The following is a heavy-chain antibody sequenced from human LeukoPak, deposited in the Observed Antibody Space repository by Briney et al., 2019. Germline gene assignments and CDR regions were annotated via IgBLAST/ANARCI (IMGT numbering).Heavy chain of an antibody. J-gene: IGHJ3*02. CDR2: IGTAGDT. D-gene: IGHD1-26*01. CDR1: GFTFSSHD. V-gene: IGHV3-13*01. Sequence: PGGSLRLSCAASGFTFSSHDMHWVRQATGKGLEWVSAIGTAGDTYYPGSVKGRFTISRENAKNSLYLQMNSLRAGDTAVYYCARDAIYGGAFDIWGQGTMVTVSS. CDR3: ARDAIYGGAFDI.